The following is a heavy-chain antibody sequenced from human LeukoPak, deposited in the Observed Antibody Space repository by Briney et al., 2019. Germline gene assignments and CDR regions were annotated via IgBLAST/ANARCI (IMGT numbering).Heavy chain of an antibody. CDR2: INHSGST. V-gene: IGHV4-34*01. CDR3: ARGQWLVTKTFDY. CDR1: GGSFSGYY. Sequence: SETLSLTCAVYGGSFSGYYWSWIRQPPGKGLEWIGEINHSGSTNYNPSLKSRVTISVDTSKNQFSLKLSSVTAADTAVYYCARGQWLVTKTFDYWGQGTLVTVSS. J-gene: IGHJ4*02. D-gene: IGHD6-19*01.